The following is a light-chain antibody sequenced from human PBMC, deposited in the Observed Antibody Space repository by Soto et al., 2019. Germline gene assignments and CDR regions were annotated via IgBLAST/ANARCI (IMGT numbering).Light chain of an antibody. V-gene: IGLV1-47*01. Sequence: QSVLTQPPSASGTPGQRVTISCSGSSSNIGSNFVYWYKQLPGTAPKLLIFKNNQRPSGVPDRFSGSKSGTSASLAISGLRSGDEADYYCATWDDSLNDYVFATGTKVTVL. CDR3: ATWDDSLNDYV. J-gene: IGLJ1*01. CDR2: KNN. CDR1: SSNIGSNF.